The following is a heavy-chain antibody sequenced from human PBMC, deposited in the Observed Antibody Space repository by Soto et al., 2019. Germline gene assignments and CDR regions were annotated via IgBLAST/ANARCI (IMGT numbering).Heavy chain of an antibody. Sequence: ASVKVSCKASGYTFTSYGISWVRQAPGQGLEWMGWISAYNGNTNYAQKLQGRVTMTTDTSTSTAYMELRSLRSDDTAVNYCATKYYYDSSGLGYYGMDVWGQGTTVTVSS. CDR1: GYTFTSYG. J-gene: IGHJ6*02. V-gene: IGHV1-18*01. CDR2: ISAYNGNT. D-gene: IGHD3-22*01. CDR3: ATKYYYDSSGLGYYGMDV.